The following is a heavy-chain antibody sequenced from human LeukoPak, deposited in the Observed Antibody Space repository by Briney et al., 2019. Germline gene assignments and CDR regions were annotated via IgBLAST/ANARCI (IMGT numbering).Heavy chain of an antibody. J-gene: IGHJ3*02. CDR1: GFLFSGSA. V-gene: IGHV3-73*01. CDR3: AAEMEQWPEGYALDI. D-gene: IGHD6-19*01. CDR2: IRSRANNNAT. Sequence: GGSLRLSCAASGFLFSGSALHWVRQASGKGLEWIGCIRSRANNNATVYAASVERRYTISREDSKNSAYLQMNSLKTEDTAVYHCAAEMEQWPEGYALDIWGQGTMITVSS.